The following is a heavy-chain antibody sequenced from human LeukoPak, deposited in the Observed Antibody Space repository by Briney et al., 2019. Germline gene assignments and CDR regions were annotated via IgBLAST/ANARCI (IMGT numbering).Heavy chain of an antibody. CDR1: GFTFTSFY. Sequence: ASVKVSCKASGFTFTSFYIHWARRAPGQGLEWMGVVNPSGGHTSYAQQFQGRVSMTRDTSTATVYMELTTLQSEDTAIYYCARDLRFGKRFGELNFWGQGTLVSVSS. CDR3: ARDLRFGKRFGELNF. D-gene: IGHD3-10*01. CDR2: VNPSGGHT. J-gene: IGHJ4*02. V-gene: IGHV1-46*01.